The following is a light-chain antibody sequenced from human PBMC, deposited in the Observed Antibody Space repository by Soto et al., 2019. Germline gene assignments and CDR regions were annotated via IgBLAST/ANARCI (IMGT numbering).Light chain of an antibody. Sequence: QTALTQPASVCGSPGQSITISCTGTGSDIGSYNLVSWYQQPPGKAPKLIIYEVTNRPSGVSSRFSGSKSGNTASLTISGLQAEDDADYYCCSYAPTRASYVFGTGTKLTVL. V-gene: IGLV2-23*02. CDR3: CSYAPTRASYV. J-gene: IGLJ1*01. CDR1: GSDIGSYNL. CDR2: EVT.